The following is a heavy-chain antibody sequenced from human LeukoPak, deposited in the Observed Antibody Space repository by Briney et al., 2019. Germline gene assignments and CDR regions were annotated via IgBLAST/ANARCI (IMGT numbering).Heavy chain of an antibody. Sequence: SETLSLTCTVSGGSNSSYYWSWIRQPPGKGLEWIGYIYYSGSTNYNPSLPSRVTISVDTSKNQFSLKLSSVTAADTAVYYCARSVLRYFDWLLYGDYYGMDVWGQGTTVTVSS. V-gene: IGHV4-59*01. D-gene: IGHD3-9*01. CDR2: IYYSGST. CDR3: ARSVLRYFDWLLYGDYYGMDV. CDR1: GGSNSSYY. J-gene: IGHJ6*02.